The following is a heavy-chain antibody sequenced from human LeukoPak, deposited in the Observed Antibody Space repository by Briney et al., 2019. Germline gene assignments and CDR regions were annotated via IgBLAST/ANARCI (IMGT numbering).Heavy chain of an antibody. Sequence: ASVKISCRASGYTFTSYYMVCVVQAPGQGLEWMGIINPSGGSTSYAQKFQGRVTMTRDTSTSTVYMELSSLRSEDTAVYYCARAPYYYGSGSYYMGYWGQGTLVTVSS. CDR2: INPSGGST. V-gene: IGHV1-46*01. J-gene: IGHJ4*02. CDR3: ARAPYYYGSGSYYMGY. D-gene: IGHD3-10*01. CDR1: GYTFTSYY.